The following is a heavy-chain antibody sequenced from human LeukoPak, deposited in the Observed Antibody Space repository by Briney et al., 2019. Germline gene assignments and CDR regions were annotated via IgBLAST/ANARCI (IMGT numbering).Heavy chain of an antibody. J-gene: IGHJ4*02. CDR1: GFTFSNAW. V-gene: IGHV3-15*01. CDR3: TTEFGSGYYFDY. CDR2: VKSKTNGGTA. D-gene: IGHD3-10*01. Sequence: PGGSLRLSCAASGFTFSNAWMSWVRQAPGKGLEWVGRVKSKTNGGTADYAAPVKGRFTISRDDAKNTLYLQLNSLKTEDTAVYYCTTEFGSGYYFDYWGQGTLVTVSS.